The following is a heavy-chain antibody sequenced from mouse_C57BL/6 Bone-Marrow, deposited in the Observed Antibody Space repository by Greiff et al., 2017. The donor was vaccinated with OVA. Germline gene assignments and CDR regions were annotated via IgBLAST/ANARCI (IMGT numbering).Heavy chain of an antibody. V-gene: IGHV14-4*01. D-gene: IGHD2-2*01. J-gene: IGHJ4*01. CDR3: TPYLYGYGGGYAMDY. CDR1: GFNIKDDY. CDR2: IDPENGDT. Sequence: VQLQQSGAELVRPGASVKLSCTASGFNIKDDYMHWVKQRPEQGLEWIGWIDPENGDTEYASKFQGKATMTADKSSNTAYLQLSRLTSEDAAVYCDTPYLYGYGGGYAMDYWGQGTSVTVSS.